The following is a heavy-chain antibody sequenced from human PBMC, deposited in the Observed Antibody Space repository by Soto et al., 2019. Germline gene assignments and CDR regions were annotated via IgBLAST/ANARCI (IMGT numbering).Heavy chain of an antibody. CDR3: ARSTGTTTLAVF. V-gene: IGHV1-46*01. J-gene: IGHJ4*02. CDR1: GYTFTSYY. CDR2: INPSGGST. D-gene: IGHD1-1*01. Sequence: GPSVKVSCKASGYTFTSYYMHWVRQAPGQGLEWMGIINPSGGSTSYAQKFQGRVTMTRDTSTSTVYMELSSLRSEDTAVYYCARSTGTTTLAVFWGQGTLVTVSS.